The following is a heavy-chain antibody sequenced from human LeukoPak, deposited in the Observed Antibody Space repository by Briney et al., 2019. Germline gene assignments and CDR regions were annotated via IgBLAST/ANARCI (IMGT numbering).Heavy chain of an antibody. CDR1: GFTFDDYA. J-gene: IGHJ4*02. V-gene: IGHV3-9*01. CDR2: ISWNSGSI. CDR3: AKAIAAAVSFFDY. D-gene: IGHD6-13*01. Sequence: PGRSLRLSCAASGFTFDDYAMHWVRQAPGKGLEWVSGISWNSGSIGYADSVKGRFTISRDNAKNSLYLQMNSLRAEDTAVYYCAKAIAAAVSFFDYWGQGTLVTVSS.